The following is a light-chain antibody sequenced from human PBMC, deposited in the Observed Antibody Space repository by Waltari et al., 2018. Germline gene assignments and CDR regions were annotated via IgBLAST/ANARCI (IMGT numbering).Light chain of an antibody. Sequence: NFVLTQPHSVSESPGKTVTISSTRSSGSIASNFVQRYQQRPGSAPTPVIYEDSHRPSGVPDRFSGSFDSSSNSAYLTISGLKTEDEADYFCQSYDSSTNWVFGGGTKLTVL. CDR2: EDS. V-gene: IGLV6-57*04. CDR1: SGSIASNF. CDR3: QSYDSSTNWV. J-gene: IGLJ3*02.